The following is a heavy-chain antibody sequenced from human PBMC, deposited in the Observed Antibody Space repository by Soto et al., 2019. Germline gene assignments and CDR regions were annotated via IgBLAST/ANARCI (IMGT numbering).Heavy chain of an antibody. Sequence: ASVKVSCKASGYTLTGYYMHWVRQAPGQGLEWLGWINPNTGVTKYAHDFQGRVTMTRDTSISTTYMELSRLRSDDTAVYYCARGGYLLVTWFDPWGQGNLVTVSS. D-gene: IGHD6-13*01. CDR1: GYTLTGYY. J-gene: IGHJ5*02. V-gene: IGHV1-2*07. CDR2: INPNTGVT. CDR3: ARGGYLLVTWFDP.